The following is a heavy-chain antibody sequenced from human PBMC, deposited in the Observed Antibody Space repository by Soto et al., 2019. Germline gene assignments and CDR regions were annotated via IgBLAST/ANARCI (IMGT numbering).Heavy chain of an antibody. CDR1: GYTFTSYD. J-gene: IGHJ5*02. V-gene: IGHV1-8*01. Sequence: QVQLVQSGAEVKKPGASVKVSCKASGYTFTSYDINWVRQATGQGLEWMGWMNPNSGNTGYAQKYKGRDTMDRNTSKSTAYMELSSLRSEDTDVYYCARDRLVPAAMRRGWFDPWGQGTLVTVSS. CDR2: MNPNSGNT. D-gene: IGHD2-2*01. CDR3: ARDRLVPAAMRRGWFDP.